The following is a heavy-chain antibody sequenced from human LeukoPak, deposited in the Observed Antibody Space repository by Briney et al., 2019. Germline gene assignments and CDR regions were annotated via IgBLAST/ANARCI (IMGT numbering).Heavy chain of an antibody. CDR1: GYTFTSYG. J-gene: IGHJ4*02. CDR3: AVGALLPIVGATTLDY. D-gene: IGHD1-26*01. CDR2: ISAYNGNT. V-gene: IGHV1-18*01. Sequence: GASLKVSCKASGYTFTSYGISWVRQAPGQGLEWMGWISAYNGNTNYAQKLQGRVTMTTDTSTSTAYMELRSLRSDDTAVYYCAVGALLPIVGATTLDYWGQGTLVTASS.